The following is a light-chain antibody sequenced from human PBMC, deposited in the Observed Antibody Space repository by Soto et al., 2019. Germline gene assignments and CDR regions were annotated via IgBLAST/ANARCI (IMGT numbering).Light chain of an antibody. CDR2: SNH. V-gene: IGLV1-44*01. J-gene: IGLJ1*01. CDR1: SSNIGRNT. Sequence: QAVVTQPPSASGTPGQRVTISCSGSSSNIGRNTVTWYRQVPGTAPKLLVYSNHQRSSGVPDRFSGSKSGTSASLAISGLQSGDEADYYCAAWDDSLTGYVFGTGTKLTVL. CDR3: AAWDDSLTGYV.